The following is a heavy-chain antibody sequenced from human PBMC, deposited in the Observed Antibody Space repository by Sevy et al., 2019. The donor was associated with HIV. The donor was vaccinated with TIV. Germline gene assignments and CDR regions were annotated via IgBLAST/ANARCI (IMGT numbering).Heavy chain of an antibody. CDR3: ARVYVLAAAGTYYYYGMDV. D-gene: IGHD6-13*01. Sequence: ASVKVSCKASGYIFTSYDINWVRQATGQGREWMGWMNPNSGNTGYAQEFQGRVTITRNTSISTAYMELSSLRSEDTAVYYCARVYVLAAAGTYYYYGMDVWGQGSTVTVSS. CDR2: MNPNSGNT. V-gene: IGHV1-8*02. CDR1: GYIFTSYD. J-gene: IGHJ6*02.